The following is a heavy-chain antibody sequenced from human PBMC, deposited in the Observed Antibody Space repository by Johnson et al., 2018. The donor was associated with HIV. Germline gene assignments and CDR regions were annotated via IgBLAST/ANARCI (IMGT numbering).Heavy chain of an antibody. CDR1: GFTFSSYG. V-gene: IGHV3-30*03. CDR2: VSYDGSKK. J-gene: IGHJ3*02. CDR3: ARGGSHITIFGVDINMGAFDI. D-gene: IGHD3-3*01. Sequence: QVQLVESGGGVVQPGRSLRLSCVASGFTFSSYGMHWVRQAPGKGLEWVAIVSYDGSKKYYPDSVKGRFTISRDNSKNTLYLQMDSLRAEDTAVYYCARGGSHITIFGVDINMGAFDIWGQGTLVTVSS.